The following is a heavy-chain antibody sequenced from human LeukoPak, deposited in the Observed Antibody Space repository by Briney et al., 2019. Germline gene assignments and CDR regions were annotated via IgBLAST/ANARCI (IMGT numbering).Heavy chain of an antibody. Sequence: GGSLRLSCAASGFTFSSYGMHWVRQAPGKGLEWVAVISYDGSKKYYADSVKGRFTISRDNSKNTLYLQMNSLRAEDTAVYCCAKEGQLAPFDYWGQGTLVTVSS. J-gene: IGHJ4*02. CDR3: AKEGQLAPFDY. V-gene: IGHV3-30*18. CDR1: GFTFSSYG. D-gene: IGHD6-13*01. CDR2: ISYDGSKK.